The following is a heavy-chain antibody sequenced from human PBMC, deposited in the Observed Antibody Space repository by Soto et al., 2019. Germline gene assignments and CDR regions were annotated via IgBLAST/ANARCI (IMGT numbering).Heavy chain of an antibody. CDR2: IYPGDSET. CDR3: ARRAYCSSSALYNWFDS. D-gene: IGHD6-6*01. J-gene: IGHJ5*01. CDR1: GYTFSTCW. V-gene: IGHV5-51*01. Sequence: ASLKISCKGCGYTFSTCWIGWVRQMPGKGLEWMGIIYPGDSETTYSPSFQGQVTISVDKSISTAYLQWNSLKASDTAMYYCARRAYCSSSALYNWFDSWGQGTLVTGSS.